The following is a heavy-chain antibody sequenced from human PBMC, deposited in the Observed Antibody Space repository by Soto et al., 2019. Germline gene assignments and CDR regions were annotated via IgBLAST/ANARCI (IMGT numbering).Heavy chain of an antibody. CDR1: GYSLTSYW. CDR2: IDPSDSYT. CDR3: AGQGDCSSTSCDTGYYYYYGMDV. D-gene: IGHD2-2*02. J-gene: IGHJ6*02. Sequence: GESLKISCKGSGYSLTSYWISWVRQMPGKGLEWVGRIDPSDSYTNYSPSFQGHVTISADKSISTAYLQWSSLKASDTAMYYCAGQGDCSSTSCDTGYYYYYGMDVWGQGTTVTVSS. V-gene: IGHV5-10-1*01.